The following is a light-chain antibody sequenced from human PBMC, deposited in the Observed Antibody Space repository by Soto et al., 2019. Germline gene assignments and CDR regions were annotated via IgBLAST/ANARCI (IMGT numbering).Light chain of an antibody. V-gene: IGKV1-5*01. CDR3: HQRSNWPLT. CDR2: DAS. Sequence: DIQMTQSPSTLSASVGDRVTVTCRASQSITSWLAWYQQKPGKAPKLLIYDASSLETEVPSRFSGRGSGTDFTLTISSLEPEDFAVYYCHQRSNWPLTFGGGTKLEIK. CDR1: QSITSW. J-gene: IGKJ4*01.